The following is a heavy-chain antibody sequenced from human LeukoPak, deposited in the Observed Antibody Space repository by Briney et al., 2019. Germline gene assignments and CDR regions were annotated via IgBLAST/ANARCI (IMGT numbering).Heavy chain of an antibody. Sequence: SETLSLTCAVSGVSFNDYYWSWVRQTPGKGLEWIGEINHSGYTNDTPSPKSRVTLSIDTSRKQFSLNLRSVPVADTGIYYCTRMTTGHDYWGQGTLVTVSS. D-gene: IGHD4-17*01. J-gene: IGHJ4*02. CDR3: TRMTTGHDY. CDR2: INHSGYT. V-gene: IGHV4-34*01. CDR1: GVSFNDYY.